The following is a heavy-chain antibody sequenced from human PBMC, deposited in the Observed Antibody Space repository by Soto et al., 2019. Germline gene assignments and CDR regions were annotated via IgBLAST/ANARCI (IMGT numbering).Heavy chain of an antibody. J-gene: IGHJ4*02. CDR1: GFTFSNYA. Sequence: GGSLRLSCAASGFTFSNYAMSWVRQAPGKGLEWVSFISGGGSSTYYADSVKGRFTISRDNSKNTIYLQMNSLRAEDTAVYYCAKVPAYDYVWGTYYYFDYWGLGALVTVSS. CDR3: AKVPAYDYVWGTYYYFDY. D-gene: IGHD3-16*01. V-gene: IGHV3-23*01. CDR2: ISGGGSST.